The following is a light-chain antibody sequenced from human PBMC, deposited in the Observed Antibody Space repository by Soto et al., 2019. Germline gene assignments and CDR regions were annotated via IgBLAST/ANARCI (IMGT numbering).Light chain of an antibody. J-gene: IGLJ3*02. CDR3: CSYAGNSLWV. CDR1: SSNVGAYNY. Sequence: QSVLTQPRSVSGSPGQSVTISCTGTSSNVGAYNYVSWYQQYPGKGPRLMIYDGSKWPSGVPDRFSGSKSGNTASLTISGLQAEDEADYYCCSYAGNSLWVFGGGTKLTVL. V-gene: IGLV2-11*01. CDR2: DGS.